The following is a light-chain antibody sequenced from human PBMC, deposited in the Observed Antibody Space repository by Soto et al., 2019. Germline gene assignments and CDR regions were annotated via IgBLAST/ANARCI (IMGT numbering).Light chain of an antibody. CDR3: AAWDDGLNGHWL. Sequence: QSVLTQPPSASGTAGQRVTISCSGSSSNIGSNTVNWYQQLPGTAPKLLIYSNGQRPSGVPYRFSGSKSGTSASLAISGLQAEDEADYYCAAWDDGLNGHWLFGGGTKLTVL. CDR1: SSNIGSNT. CDR2: SNG. J-gene: IGLJ3*02. V-gene: IGLV1-44*01.